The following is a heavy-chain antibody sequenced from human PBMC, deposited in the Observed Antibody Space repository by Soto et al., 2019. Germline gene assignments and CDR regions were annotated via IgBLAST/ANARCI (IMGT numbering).Heavy chain of an antibody. D-gene: IGHD3-3*01. J-gene: IGHJ5*02. CDR1: GYSFTSYW. V-gene: IGHV5-51*01. CDR3: ARRYYDFWSGYYTQWFDP. CDR2: IYPGDSDT. Sequence: GESLKISCKGSGYSFTSYWIGWVRQMPGKGLEWMGIIYPGDSDTRYSPSFQGQVTISADKSISTAYLQWSSLKASDTAMYYCARRYYDFWSGYYTQWFDPWGQGTLVTVS.